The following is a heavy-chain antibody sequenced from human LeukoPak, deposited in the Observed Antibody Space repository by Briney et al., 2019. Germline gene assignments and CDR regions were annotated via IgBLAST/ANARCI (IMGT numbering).Heavy chain of an antibody. D-gene: IGHD2-2*02. Sequence: GASLRLSCAASGFTFSSYAMSWVRQAPGKGLEWVSAISGSGGSTYYADSVKGRFTISRDNSKNTLYLQMNSLRAEDTAVYYCANDVVVPAAISPGGMDVWGQGTTVTVSS. CDR2: ISGSGGST. J-gene: IGHJ6*02. CDR1: GFTFSSYA. V-gene: IGHV3-23*01. CDR3: ANDVVVPAAISPGGMDV.